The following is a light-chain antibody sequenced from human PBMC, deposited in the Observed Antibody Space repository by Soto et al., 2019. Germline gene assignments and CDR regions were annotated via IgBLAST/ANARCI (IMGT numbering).Light chain of an antibody. CDR3: QQRSNWPPFT. CDR2: DAS. Sequence: EIVLTQSPATLSLSPGERATLSCRASQSVSSYLAWYQQKPGQPPRLLIYDASNRATGIPARFSGSASGTDFTLTISSLEPEDCAVYYCQQRSNWPPFTFGQGTRLEIK. CDR1: QSVSSY. V-gene: IGKV3-11*01. J-gene: IGKJ5*01.